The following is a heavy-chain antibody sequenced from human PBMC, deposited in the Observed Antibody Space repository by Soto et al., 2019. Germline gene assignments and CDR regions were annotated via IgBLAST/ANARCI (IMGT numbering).Heavy chain of an antibody. J-gene: IGHJ5*02. Sequence: EVQLLESGGDLVQPGGSLRLSCEASGFTFNSYAMNWVRQTPGKRLEWVSGISGSGSATFYADSVKGQFTISRDNSKNTLYLQMNNLRTEDTALYYCTKDTYGAVAGTHRFGPRAQGTLVTVSS. D-gene: IGHD6-19*01. CDR1: GFTFNSYA. CDR2: ISGSGSAT. V-gene: IGHV3-23*01. CDR3: TKDTYGAVAGTHRFGP.